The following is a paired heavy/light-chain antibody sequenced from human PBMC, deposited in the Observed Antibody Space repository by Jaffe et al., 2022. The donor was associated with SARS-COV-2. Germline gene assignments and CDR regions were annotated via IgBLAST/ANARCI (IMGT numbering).Light chain of an antibody. CDR3: QAWDSSVV. Sequence: SYELTQPPSVSVSPGQTASIPCSGDKLGDKYASWYQQRPGQSPVLVIYQDTKRPSGIPERFSGSNSGNTATLTISGTQAMDEADYYCQAWDSSVVFGGGTKLTVL. CDR2: QDT. CDR1: KLGDKY. V-gene: IGLV3-1*01. J-gene: IGLJ2*01.
Heavy chain of an antibody. Sequence: QVQLQESGPGLVKPSETLSLTCTVSGGSISSYYWNWIRQPPGKELEYIGYIYYSGSTNYNPSLKSRVTISVDTSKNQFSVKLSSVTAADTAVYYCARGGGLVTSDWYFGLWGRGTLVTVSS. CDR3: ARGGGLVTSDWYFGL. D-gene: IGHD6-19*01. CDR1: GGSISSYY. CDR2: IYYSGST. J-gene: IGHJ2*01. V-gene: IGHV4-59*01.